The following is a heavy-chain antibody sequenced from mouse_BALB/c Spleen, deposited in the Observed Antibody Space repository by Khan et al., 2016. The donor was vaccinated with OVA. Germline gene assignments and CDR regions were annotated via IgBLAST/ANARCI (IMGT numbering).Heavy chain of an antibody. CDR2: ISYSGRT. CDR3: ARSITVTTVVATGMDY. CDR1: GYSITSDYA. D-gene: IGHD1-1*01. V-gene: IGHV3-2*02. J-gene: IGHJ2*01. Sequence: EVQLQESGPGLVKPSQSLSLTCTVTGYSITSDYAWNWIRQFPGNILEWMGYISYSGRTSYNPSLKSRISITRDTSTHTFFLQLNSVTTEATATSYCARSITVTTVVATGMDYWGQGTTLTVSS.